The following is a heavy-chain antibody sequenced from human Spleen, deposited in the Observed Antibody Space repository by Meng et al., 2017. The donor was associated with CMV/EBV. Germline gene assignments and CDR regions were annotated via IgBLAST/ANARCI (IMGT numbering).Heavy chain of an antibody. V-gene: IGHV4-59*08. Sequence: GSLRLSCSVSGASIRSYYWSWIRQSPGKGLEWIGQIYHSGTINYNPSLWSRVTMSVDKSNNQFSLKLTSVTAADTAVYYCATQYYYGSGGFYPFDPWGQGTLVTVSS. CDR1: GASIRSYY. J-gene: IGHJ5*02. D-gene: IGHD3-10*01. CDR3: ATQYYYGSGGFYPFDP. CDR2: IYHSGTI.